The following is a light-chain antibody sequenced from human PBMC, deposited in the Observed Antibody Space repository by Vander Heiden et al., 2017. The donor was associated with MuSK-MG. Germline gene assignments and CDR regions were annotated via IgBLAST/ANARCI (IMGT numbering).Light chain of an antibody. CDR3: QQSDSTPFT. CDR2: SAS. CDR1: QGISTH. V-gene: IGKV1-39*01. J-gene: IGKJ3*01. Sequence: DIQMTQSQSSLSASVGDRVTITCRASQGISTHLNWYQQKPGQAPKLVMYSASSLQSGVPSRFSGSGSGTYFTLTISSLQPEDFATYYCQQSDSTPFTFGPGTTVDIK.